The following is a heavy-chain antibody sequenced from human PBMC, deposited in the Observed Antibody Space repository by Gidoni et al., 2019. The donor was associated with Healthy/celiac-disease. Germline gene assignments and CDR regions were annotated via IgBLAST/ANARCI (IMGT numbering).Heavy chain of an antibody. V-gene: IGHV3-23*01. Sequence: EVQLLESGGGLVQPGGSLRLSCEASGFTFSSYAMSWVRQAPGKGLEWVSAISGSGGSTYYADSVKGRFTISRDNSKNTLYLQMNSLRAEDTAVYYCAKVFGNYDFWSGFYGMDVWGQGTTVTVSS. D-gene: IGHD3-3*01. CDR3: AKVFGNYDFWSGFYGMDV. CDR1: GFTFSSYA. CDR2: ISGSGGST. J-gene: IGHJ6*02.